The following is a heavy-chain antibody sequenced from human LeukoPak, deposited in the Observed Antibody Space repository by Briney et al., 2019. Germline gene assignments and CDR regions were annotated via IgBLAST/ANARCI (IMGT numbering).Heavy chain of an antibody. V-gene: IGHV3-53*01. CDR1: GFIVSSNY. J-gene: IGHJ4*02. CDR3: ARGLESCSSGSCFKD. Sequence: GGSLRLSCAASGFIVSSNYMSWVRQAPGKGLEWVSLIYSSGSTYYTASVKGRFTISRDHSKNTLYLQMNSLRAEDAALYYCARGLESCSSGSCFKDWGQGTLVTISS. D-gene: IGHD2-15*01. CDR2: IYSSGST.